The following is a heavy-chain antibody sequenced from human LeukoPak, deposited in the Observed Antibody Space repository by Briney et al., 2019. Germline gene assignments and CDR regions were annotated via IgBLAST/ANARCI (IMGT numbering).Heavy chain of an antibody. V-gene: IGHV3-23*01. CDR3: AKCFPWFGEFIDY. Sequence: GGSLRLSCAASGSTFSIYAMSWVRQAPGKGLEWVSVISANGGSTYYADSVKGRFTISRDNSKNTLYLQMNSLRAEDTAVYYCAKCFPWFGEFIDYWGQGTLVTVSS. CDR1: GSTFSIYA. D-gene: IGHD3-10*01. CDR2: ISANGGST. J-gene: IGHJ4*02.